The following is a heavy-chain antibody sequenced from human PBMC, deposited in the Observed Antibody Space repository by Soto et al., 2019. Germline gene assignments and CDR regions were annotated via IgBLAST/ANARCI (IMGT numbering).Heavy chain of an antibody. CDR1: GYGFTTYG. V-gene: IGHV1-18*01. Sequence: QVHLVQSGAEVKKPGASVKVSCKGSGYGFTTYGITWVRQAPGQGLEWMAWISAHNGNTNYAQKLQGRVTVTRDTSTSTAYMELRSLRSDDTAVDYCARGRYGDYWGQGALVTVSS. CDR3: ARGRYGDY. D-gene: IGHD1-1*01. CDR2: ISAHNGNT. J-gene: IGHJ4*02.